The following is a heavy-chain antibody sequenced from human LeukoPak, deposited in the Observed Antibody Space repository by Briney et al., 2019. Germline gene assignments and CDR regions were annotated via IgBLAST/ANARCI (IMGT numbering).Heavy chain of an antibody. CDR3: ARDGDTAMVSDY. J-gene: IGHJ4*02. V-gene: IGHV3-21*01. Sequence: PGGSLRLSCAASGFTFSNAWMSWVRQAPGKGLEWVSSISSSSSYIYYADSVKGRFTISRDNAKNSLYLQMNSLRAEDTAVYYCARDGDTAMVSDYWGQGTLVTVSS. CDR1: GFTFSNAW. D-gene: IGHD5-18*01. CDR2: ISSSSSYI.